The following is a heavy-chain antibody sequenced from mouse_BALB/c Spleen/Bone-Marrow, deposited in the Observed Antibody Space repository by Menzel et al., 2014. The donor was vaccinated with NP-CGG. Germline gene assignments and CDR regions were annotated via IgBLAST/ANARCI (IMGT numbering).Heavy chain of an antibody. CDR3: TSWDY. CDR1: GYTFTSYW. J-gene: IGHJ2*01. CDR2: IYPGSGSS. Sequence: LQPSGSELVRPGASVKLSCKASGYTFTSYWLHWVQQRHAPGLEWIGNIYPGSGSSNYDEKFKSKGTRTVDTSSSTAYMQLSSLTSEDSAVYYCTSWDYWGEGTTLTVSS. V-gene: IGHV1S22*01.